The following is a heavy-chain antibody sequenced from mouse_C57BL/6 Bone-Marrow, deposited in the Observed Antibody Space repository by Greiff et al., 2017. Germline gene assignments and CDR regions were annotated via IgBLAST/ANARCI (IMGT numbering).Heavy chain of an antibody. CDR1: GFTFTDYY. Sequence: EVKVVESGGGLVQPGGSLSLSCAASGFTFTDYYMSWVRQPPGKALEWLGFIRNKANGYTTEYSASVKGRFTISRDISQSILYLQMNALRAEDSATYYCASPEGFLWFAYWGQGTLVTVSA. CDR2: IRNKANGYTT. V-gene: IGHV7-3*01. CDR3: ASPEGFLWFAY. J-gene: IGHJ3*01.